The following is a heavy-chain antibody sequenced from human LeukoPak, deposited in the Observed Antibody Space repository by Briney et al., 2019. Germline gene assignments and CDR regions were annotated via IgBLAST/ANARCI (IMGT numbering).Heavy chain of an antibody. J-gene: IGHJ4*02. CDR2: ITDDGYNT. CDR3: AKDLSYTSGASDH. CDR1: GFTFSAFA. D-gene: IGHD6-19*01. V-gene: IGHV3-23*01. Sequence: PGGSLRLSCAASGFTFSAFAMTWVRQAPGKGLEWVSTITDDGYNTYSADSVKGRITFSRDNSKNTLSVQLRSLRAEDTAVYYCAKDLSYTSGASDHWGQGTPVTVSS.